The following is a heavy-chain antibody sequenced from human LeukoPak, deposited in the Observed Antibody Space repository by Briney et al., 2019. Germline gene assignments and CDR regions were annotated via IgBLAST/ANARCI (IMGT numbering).Heavy chain of an antibody. CDR1: GGSFSGYY. Sequence: SETLSLTCAVYGGSFSGYYWGWIRQPPGKGLEWIGSIYYSGSTYYNPSLKSRVTISVDTSKNQFSLKLSSVTAADTAVYYCARHFDILTGLFAFDDAFDIWGQGTMVTVSS. CDR3: ARHFDILTGLFAFDDAFDI. D-gene: IGHD3-9*01. V-gene: IGHV4-39*01. CDR2: IYYSGST. J-gene: IGHJ3*02.